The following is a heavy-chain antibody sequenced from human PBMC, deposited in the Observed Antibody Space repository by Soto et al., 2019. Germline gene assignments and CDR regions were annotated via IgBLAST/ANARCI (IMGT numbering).Heavy chain of an antibody. V-gene: IGHV2-26*01. J-gene: IGHJ4*02. CDR1: GFSLSNARMG. CDR2: IFSNDEK. Sequence: QVTLKESGPVLVKPTETLTLTCTVSGFSLSNARMGVSWIRQPPGKALEWLAHIFSNDEKSYSTSLKSRLTISKDTSKSQVVLTMTNMDPVDTATYYCARIVPNYDILPGYYSLPFFDYWGQGTLVTVSS. D-gene: IGHD3-9*01. CDR3: ARIVPNYDILPGYYSLPFFDY.